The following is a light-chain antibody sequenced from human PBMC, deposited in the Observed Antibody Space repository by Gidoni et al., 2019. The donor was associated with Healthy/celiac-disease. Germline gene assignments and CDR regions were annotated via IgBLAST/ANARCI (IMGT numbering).Light chain of an antibody. V-gene: IGLV1-40*01. CDR3: QSYDSSLSGSGV. J-gene: IGLJ1*01. CDR1: SSNIGAGYD. CDR2: VNS. Sequence: QSVLPQPPSVSGAPGQRVTISCTGSSSNIGAGYDVHWYQQLPGTAPKLLIYVNSNRPSGVPDRFSGSKSGTSASLAITGLQAEDEADYYCQSYDSSLSGSGVFGTGTKVTVL.